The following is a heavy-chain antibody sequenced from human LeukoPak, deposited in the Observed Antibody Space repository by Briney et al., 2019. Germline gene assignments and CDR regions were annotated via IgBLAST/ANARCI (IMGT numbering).Heavy chain of an antibody. CDR3: ARGQYYSRSWPFDY. D-gene: IGHD6-13*01. Sequence: SETLSLTCAVYGGSFSGYYWSWIRQPPGKGLEWIGEINHSGSTNYNPSLKSRVTISVDTSKSQLSMKLSSVTAADTAVYYCARGQYYSRSWPFDYWGQGTLVTVSS. CDR2: INHSGST. CDR1: GGSFSGYY. J-gene: IGHJ4*02. V-gene: IGHV4-34*01.